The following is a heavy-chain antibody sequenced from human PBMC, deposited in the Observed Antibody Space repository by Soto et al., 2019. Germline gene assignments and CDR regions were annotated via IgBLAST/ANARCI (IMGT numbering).Heavy chain of an antibody. CDR1: GFTFSSYA. CDR3: AKTDRVRYRTMIVEALDY. D-gene: IGHD3-22*01. Sequence: LRLSCAASGFTFSSYAMSWVRQAPGKGLEWVSAISGSGGSTYYADSVKGRFTISRDNSKNTLYLQMNSLRAEDTAVYYCAKTDRVRYRTMIVEALDYWGQGTLVTVSS. V-gene: IGHV3-23*01. J-gene: IGHJ4*02. CDR2: ISGSGGST.